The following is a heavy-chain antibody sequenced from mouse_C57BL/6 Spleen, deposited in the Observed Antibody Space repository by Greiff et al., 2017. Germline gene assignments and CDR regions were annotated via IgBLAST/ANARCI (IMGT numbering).Heavy chain of an antibody. CDR2: IDPENGDT. V-gene: IGHV14-4*01. J-gene: IGHJ1*03. Sequence: VQLQQSGAELVRPGASVKLSCTASGFNIKDDYMHWVKQRPEQGLEWIGWIDPENGDTEYASKFQGKATIAADTSSNTAYMQLSSLTSEDTAVYYCTAGGRYSYWYFDVWGTGTTVTVSS. CDR1: GFNIKDDY. D-gene: IGHD1-1*02. CDR3: TAGGRYSYWYFDV.